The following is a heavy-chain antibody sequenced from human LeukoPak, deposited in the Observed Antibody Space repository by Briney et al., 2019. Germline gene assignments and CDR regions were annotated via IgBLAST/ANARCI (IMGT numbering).Heavy chain of an antibody. J-gene: IGHJ4*02. D-gene: IGHD4-23*01. CDR3: ARDYGGSSPFDY. Sequence: GGSLRLSCAASGFTFSNAWMSWVRQAPGKGLEWVSYISSSGETIYNADSVKGRFTISRDNAKNSLYLQMNSLRAEDTAVYYCARDYGGSSPFDYWGQGTLVTVSS. CDR1: GFTFSNAW. CDR2: ISSSGETI. V-gene: IGHV3-48*03.